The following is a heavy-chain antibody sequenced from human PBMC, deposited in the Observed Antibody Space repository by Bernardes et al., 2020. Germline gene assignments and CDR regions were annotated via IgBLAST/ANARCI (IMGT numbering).Heavy chain of an antibody. CDR2: ITASDATT. CDR3: AKKGGTTKDFDS. D-gene: IGHD2-15*01. V-gene: IGHV3-23*01. J-gene: IGHJ4*02. CDR1: GFTFSSFD. Sequence: GGSLRLSCAASGFTFSSFDMTWVRQAPGKGLEWVSVITASDATTHYADSVQGRFTISRDNSKNTLYLQMNSLRADDTAVYYCAKKGGTTKDFDSWGQGTLVTVSS.